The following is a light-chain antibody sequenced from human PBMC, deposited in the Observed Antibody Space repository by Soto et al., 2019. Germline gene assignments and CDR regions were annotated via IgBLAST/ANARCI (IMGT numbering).Light chain of an antibody. CDR1: QTVRNNY. CDR2: DAS. V-gene: IGKV3-20*01. Sequence: EFVLTQSPGTLSLYPGERATLSCRASQTVRNNYLAWYQQKPGQAPRLLIYDASSRATGIPDRFSGSGSGTDFTLTISRLEPEDFAVYYCQQYGSSPRTFGQGTRLEIK. J-gene: IGKJ5*01. CDR3: QQYGSSPRT.